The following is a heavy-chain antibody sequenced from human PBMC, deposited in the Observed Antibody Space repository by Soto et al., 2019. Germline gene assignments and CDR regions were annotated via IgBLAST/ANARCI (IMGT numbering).Heavy chain of an antibody. CDR1: GFTFSSFE. Sequence: EVQLVESGGGLVQPGGSLRLSCAVSGFTFSSFEMNWVRQAPGKGLEWVSYISNSGTTIYYADSVRGRFTISRDNAKNALSLQMNSLRAEDTAVYYCARDPAIYSGKFDYGLDVWGRGTTVTVSS. V-gene: IGHV3-48*03. CDR2: ISNSGTTI. D-gene: IGHD4-4*01. CDR3: ARDPAIYSGKFDYGLDV. J-gene: IGHJ6*02.